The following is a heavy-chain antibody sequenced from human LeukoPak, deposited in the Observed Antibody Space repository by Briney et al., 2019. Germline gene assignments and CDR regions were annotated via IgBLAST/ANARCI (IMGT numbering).Heavy chain of an antibody. D-gene: IGHD6-13*01. CDR3: ASLRYSSSATSFDP. CDR2: INHSGST. Sequence: SETLSLTCAVYGGSFSGYYWSWIRQPPGKGLEWIGEINHSGSTNYNPSLKSRVTISVDTSKNQFSLKLSSVTAADTAVYYCASLRYSSSATSFDPWGQGTLVTVSS. J-gene: IGHJ5*02. CDR1: GGSFSGYY. V-gene: IGHV4-34*01.